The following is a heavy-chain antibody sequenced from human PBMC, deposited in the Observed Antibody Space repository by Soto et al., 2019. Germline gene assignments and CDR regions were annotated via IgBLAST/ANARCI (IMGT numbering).Heavy chain of an antibody. J-gene: IGHJ4*02. CDR3: SRRRCISTSCYLLY. D-gene: IGHD2-2*01. CDR1: GYSFSNYW. Sequence: PGESLKISCKGSGYSFSNYWIAWVRQQPGRGLEWMGIMYPGDSDVRYNPSFQGQVSISADNSISTAYLQWSSLKASDSATYYCSRRRCISTSCYLLYWGQGTLVTVSS. CDR2: MYPGDSDV. V-gene: IGHV5-51*01.